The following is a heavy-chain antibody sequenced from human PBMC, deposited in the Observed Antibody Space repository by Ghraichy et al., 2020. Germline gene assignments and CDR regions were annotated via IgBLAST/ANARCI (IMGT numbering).Heavy chain of an antibody. Sequence: SETLSLTCAVYGGSFSGYSWSWIRQPPGKGLEWIGEINHSGSTNYNPSLKSRVTISVDTSKNQFSLKLSSVTAADTAVYYCARVGCSSTSCYIGGDYYYYYGIDVWGQGTTVTVSS. CDR2: INHSGST. J-gene: IGHJ6*02. CDR1: GGSFSGYS. D-gene: IGHD2-2*02. CDR3: ARVGCSSTSCYIGGDYYYYYGIDV. V-gene: IGHV4-34*01.